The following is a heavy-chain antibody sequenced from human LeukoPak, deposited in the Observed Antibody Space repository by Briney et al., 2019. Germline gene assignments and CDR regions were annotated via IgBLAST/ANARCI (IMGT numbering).Heavy chain of an antibody. J-gene: IGHJ4*02. CDR1: GYTFTSYA. CDR2: INTNTGNP. Sequence: ASVKVSCKASGYTFTSYAMNWVRQAPGQGLEWMGWINTNTGNPTYAQGFTGRFVFSLDTSVSTAYLQISSLKAEDTAVYYCAREDPGSGSFLVDYWGQGTLVTVSS. CDR3: AREDPGSGSFLVDY. V-gene: IGHV7-4-1*02. D-gene: IGHD3-10*01.